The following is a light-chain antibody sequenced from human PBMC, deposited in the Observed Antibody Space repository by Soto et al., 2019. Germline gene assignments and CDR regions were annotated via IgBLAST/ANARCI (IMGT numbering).Light chain of an antibody. CDR2: AAS. CDR1: QGISRY. J-gene: IGKJ1*01. CDR3: QKYYSAPHT. V-gene: IGKV1-27*01. Sequence: DIQMTQSPSSLSASVGDRVTITCRASQGISRYLAWYQQKPGKVPKHLIYAASTLQSGVPSRFSGSGSGTDFTLTISSLQPEDVATYYCQKYYSAPHTFGQGTQVEIK.